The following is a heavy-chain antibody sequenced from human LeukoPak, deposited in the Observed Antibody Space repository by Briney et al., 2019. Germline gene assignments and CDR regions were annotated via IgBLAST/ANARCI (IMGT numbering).Heavy chain of an antibody. D-gene: IGHD1-26*01. Sequence: SETLSLTCTVSGGSIGSSTYYWGWIRQPPGKGLEWIGNIFHNGNTYYNPSLNGRVTMSPDTSRNQFSLTLTSVTAADTAVYFCARRGSTTGWSFDYWGLGFLVTVSS. V-gene: IGHV4-39*07. CDR3: ARRGSTTGWSFDY. CDR1: GGSIGSSTYY. CDR2: IFHNGNT. J-gene: IGHJ4*02.